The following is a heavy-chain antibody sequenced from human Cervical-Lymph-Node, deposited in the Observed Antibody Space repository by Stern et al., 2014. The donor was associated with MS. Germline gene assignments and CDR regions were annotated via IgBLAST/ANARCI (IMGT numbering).Heavy chain of an antibody. V-gene: IGHV4-38-2*02. CDR1: GYSISSGYY. J-gene: IGHJ5*02. D-gene: IGHD6-13*01. Sequence: VQLVESGPGLVKPSETLSLTCTVSGYSISSGYYWGWIRQPPGKGLEWIGTIYHSGSTYYNPSLQSRVTISVDTAQNHIYLKLSSVTAADTAVYYCAREEQQLVHGNWFDPWGQGTLVTVSS. CDR2: IYHSGST. CDR3: AREEQQLVHGNWFDP.